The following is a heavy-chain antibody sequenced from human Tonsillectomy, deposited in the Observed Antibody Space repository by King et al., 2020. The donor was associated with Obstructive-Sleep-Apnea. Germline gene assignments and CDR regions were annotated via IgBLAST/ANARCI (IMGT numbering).Heavy chain of an antibody. CDR3: ARLNVLTGHYLDY. D-gene: IGHD3-9*01. CDR1: GYSFTNSW. J-gene: IGHJ4*02. Sequence: QLVQSVAEVKKPGESLKISCKGSGYSFTNSWIAWVRQMPGKGLEWMGIIYPGDSDTRYSPSFQGQVTMSADKTIKTAYLQWSSLKASDTAIYYCARLNVLTGHYLDYWGQGILAT. CDR2: IYPGDSDT. V-gene: IGHV5-51*01.